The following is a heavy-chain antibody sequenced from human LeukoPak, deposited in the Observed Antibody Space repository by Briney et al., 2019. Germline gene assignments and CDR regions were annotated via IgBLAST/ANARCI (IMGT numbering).Heavy chain of an antibody. J-gene: IGHJ4*02. CDR1: GGSFSGYY. Sequence: SETLSLTCAVYGGSFSGYYWSWIRQPPGNGLEWIGEINHSGSTNYNPSLKSRVTISVDTSKNQFSLKLSSVTAADTAVYYCARFRRGSGSYYKVFDYWGQGTLVTVSS. CDR3: ARFRRGSGSYYKVFDY. CDR2: INHSGST. D-gene: IGHD3-10*01. V-gene: IGHV4-34*01.